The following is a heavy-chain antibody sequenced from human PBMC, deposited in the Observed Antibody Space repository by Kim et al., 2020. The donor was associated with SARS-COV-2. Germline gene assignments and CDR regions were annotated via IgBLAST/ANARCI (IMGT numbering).Heavy chain of an antibody. D-gene: IGHD3-10*01. J-gene: IGHJ4*02. V-gene: IGHV3-33*08. Sequence: GGSLRLSCAASGFTFSSYGMHWVRQAPGKGLEWVAVIWYDGSNKYYADSVKGRFTISRDNSKNTLYLQMNSLRAEDTAVYYCAREGVRGVMYFDYWGQGTLVTVSS. CDR3: AREGVRGVMYFDY. CDR1: GFTFSSYG. CDR2: IWYDGSNK.